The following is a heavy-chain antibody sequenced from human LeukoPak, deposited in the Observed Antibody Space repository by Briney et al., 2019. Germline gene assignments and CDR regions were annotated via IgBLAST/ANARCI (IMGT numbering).Heavy chain of an antibody. J-gene: IGHJ4*02. V-gene: IGHV4-30-2*01. D-gene: IGHD5-18*01. CDR2: IYHNGNT. Sequence: PSQTLSLTCAVSGGSISSGGYSWSWIRQPPGKGLEWIGYIYHNGNTYYSPSLKSRVTISVDRSKNQLSLKLSSVTAADTAIYFCARGGYSYGFDYRGQGTLVTVSS. CDR1: GGSISSGGYS. CDR3: ARGGYSYGFDY.